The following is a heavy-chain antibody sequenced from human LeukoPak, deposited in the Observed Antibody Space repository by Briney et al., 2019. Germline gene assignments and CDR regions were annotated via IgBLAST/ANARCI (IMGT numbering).Heavy chain of an antibody. V-gene: IGHV1-8*03. CDR1: GYTFTSYD. CDR2: MNPNSGNT. J-gene: IGHJ4*02. CDR3: ARGPNYDFWSGYSEYYFDY. D-gene: IGHD3-3*01. Sequence: ASVKVSCKASGYTFTSYDINWVRQATGQGLEWMGWMNPNSGNTGYAQKFQGRVTITRNTSISTAYMELSSLRSEDTAVYYCARGPNYDFWSGYSEYYFDYWGQGTLVTVSS.